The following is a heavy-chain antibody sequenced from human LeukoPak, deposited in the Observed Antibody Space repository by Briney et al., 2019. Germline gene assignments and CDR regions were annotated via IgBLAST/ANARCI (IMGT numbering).Heavy chain of an antibody. CDR2: IKQDGSEK. CDR3: ARGFGRYDY. Sequence: PGGSLRLSCAASGFTSSSYWMSWVRQAPGKGLEWVANIKQDGSEKYYADSVKGRFTISRDNAKNSLYLQMNSLRAEDTAVYYCARGFGRYDYWGQGTLVTVSS. J-gene: IGHJ4*02. D-gene: IGHD3-16*01. CDR1: GFTSSSYW. V-gene: IGHV3-7*01.